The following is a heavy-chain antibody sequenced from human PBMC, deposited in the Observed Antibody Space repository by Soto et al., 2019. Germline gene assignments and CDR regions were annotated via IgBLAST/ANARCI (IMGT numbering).Heavy chain of an antibody. Sequence: VQLTESGTGLVRPSGTLSLTCDVSGGSITTSVLWTWVRQIPGRGLEWIGEIARDGHTNYNPSLSGRVIMSVDLSNRQFSLSVASVNAADTAVYFCAGGRDYDYLGQGTRVTLSS. V-gene: IGHV4-4*02. J-gene: IGHJ4*02. CDR2: IARDGHT. D-gene: IGHD1-26*01. CDR1: GGSITTSVL. CDR3: AGGRDYDY.